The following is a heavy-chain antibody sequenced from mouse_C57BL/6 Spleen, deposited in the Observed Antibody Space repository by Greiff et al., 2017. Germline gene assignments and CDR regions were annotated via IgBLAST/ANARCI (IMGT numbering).Heavy chain of an antibody. D-gene: IGHD3-3*01. CDR1: GFSLTSYD. CDR3: AKGSGTDAMDY. CDR2: IWRGGST. J-gene: IGHJ4*01. Sequence: VKLMESGPGLVQPSQSLSITCTVSGFSLTSYDVHWVRQSPGKGLEWLGVIWRGGSTDYNAAFMSRLSITKDNSKSQVFFKMNSLQADDTAIYYCAKGSGTDAMDYWGQGTSVTVSS. V-gene: IGHV2-5*01.